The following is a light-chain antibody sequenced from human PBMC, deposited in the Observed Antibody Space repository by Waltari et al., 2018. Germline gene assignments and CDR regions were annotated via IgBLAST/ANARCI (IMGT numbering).Light chain of an antibody. J-gene: IGKJ2*03. Sequence: IQMTQSPSALSASVGDRVTISCRASQNIYSNLAWYQQRPGKAPKLLIYAASSLQSGIPSRFSGSGSGTDFTLTISSLQPEDSAAYYCQHYYDNPYSFGQGTKVEIK. CDR2: AAS. CDR1: QNIYSN. CDR3: QHYYDNPYS. V-gene: IGKV1-6*01.